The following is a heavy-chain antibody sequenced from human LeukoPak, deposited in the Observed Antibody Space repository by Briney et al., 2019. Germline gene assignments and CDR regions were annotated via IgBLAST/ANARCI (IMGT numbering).Heavy chain of an antibody. CDR3: ASGGHLDW. CDR2: INEDGSEK. CDR1: GITFSRFW. D-gene: IGHD3-16*01. V-gene: IGHV3-7*03. Sequence: GGSLRLSCAASGITFSRFWMSWVRQAPRKGLQWVANINEDGSEKHYVDSVKGRFTISRDNAENSLYLQMNSLRAEDTAVYYCASGGHLDWWGQGALVTVAS. J-gene: IGHJ4*02.